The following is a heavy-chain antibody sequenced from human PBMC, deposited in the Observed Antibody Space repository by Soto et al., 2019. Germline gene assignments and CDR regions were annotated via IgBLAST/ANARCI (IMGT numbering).Heavy chain of an antibody. V-gene: IGHV4-31*03. D-gene: IGHD6-19*01. J-gene: IGHJ5*02. CDR1: GDAISRGGYY. CDR2: SYYSGNT. CDR3: VRCLGYTSSGPGGWWFDP. Sequence: QVQLQESGPGLVKPSQTLSLTCTVSGDAISRGGYYWGWIRQHPGQVLQWLGYSYYSGNTYYSQSLWGRITISVDLSRNQVSMKFTSATAAYTAVHYCVRCLGYTSSGPGGWWFDPWGQGTLVTVSS.